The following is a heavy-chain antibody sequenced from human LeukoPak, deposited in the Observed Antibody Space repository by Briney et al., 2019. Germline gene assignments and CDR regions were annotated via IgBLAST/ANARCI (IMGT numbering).Heavy chain of an antibody. D-gene: IGHD3-3*01. CDR2: INPSGGST. CDR3: ARDGEGYYYYMDV. J-gene: IGHJ6*03. Sequence: ASVKVSCKASGYTLTDYYIHWVRQAPGQGLEWMGIINPSGGSTSYAQKFQGRVTMTRDTSTSTVYMELSSLRSEDTAVYYCARDGEGYYYYMDVWGKGTTVTVSS. V-gene: IGHV1-46*01. CDR1: GYTLTDYY.